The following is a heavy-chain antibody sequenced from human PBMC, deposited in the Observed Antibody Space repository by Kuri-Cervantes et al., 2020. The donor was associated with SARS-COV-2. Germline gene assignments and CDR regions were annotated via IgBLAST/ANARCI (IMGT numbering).Heavy chain of an antibody. J-gene: IGHJ6*02. CDR1: GFTFSSYA. CDR3: AKAQTEYYYGSGSYYNRGYYYGMDV. V-gene: IGHV3-30*07. CDR2: ISYDGSNK. Sequence: GESLKISCAASGFTFSSYAMHWVRQAPGKGLEWVAVISYDGSNKYYADSVKGRFTISRDNSKNTLYLQMNSLRAEDTAVYYCAKAQTEYYYGSGSYYNRGYYYGMDVWGQGTTVTVSS. D-gene: IGHD3-10*01.